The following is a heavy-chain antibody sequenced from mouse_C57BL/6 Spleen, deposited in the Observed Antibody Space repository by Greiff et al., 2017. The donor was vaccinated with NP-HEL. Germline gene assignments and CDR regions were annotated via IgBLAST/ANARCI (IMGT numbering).Heavy chain of an antibody. J-gene: IGHJ2*01. Sequence: QVQLQQSGAELARPGASVKLSCKASGYTFTSYGISWVKQRTGQGLEWIGEIYPRSGNTYYNEKFKGKATLTADKSSSTAYMELRSLTSEDSAVYFCARYYYGSSLNYFDYWGQGTTLTVSS. D-gene: IGHD1-1*01. CDR2: IYPRSGNT. CDR3: ARYYYGSSLNYFDY. CDR1: GYTFTSYG. V-gene: IGHV1-81*01.